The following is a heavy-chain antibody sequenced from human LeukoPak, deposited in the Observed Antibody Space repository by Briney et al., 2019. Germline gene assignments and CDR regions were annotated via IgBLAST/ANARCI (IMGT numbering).Heavy chain of an antibody. Sequence: GGSLRLSCAVFGFTFSSYAMRWVRQAPGKGLEWVSAISGSGGSTYYADSVKGRFTISRDNSKNTLYLQMNSLRAEDTAVYYCARRNIAAAALDYWGQGTLVTVSS. CDR1: GFTFSSYA. CDR3: ARRNIAAAALDY. J-gene: IGHJ4*02. D-gene: IGHD6-13*01. V-gene: IGHV3-23*01. CDR2: ISGSGGST.